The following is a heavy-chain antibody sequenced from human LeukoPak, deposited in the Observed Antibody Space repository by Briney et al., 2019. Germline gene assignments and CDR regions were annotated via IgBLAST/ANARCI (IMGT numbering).Heavy chain of an antibody. Sequence: SETLSLTCTVSGDSISSSYWGWIRQPAGKGLEWIGRIHTSGSTYCSPSLKSRVTMSVDTSTNQFSLRLSSVTAADTAMYYCARVRLGRGLDYWGQGTLVTVSS. D-gene: IGHD6-19*01. CDR1: GDSISSSY. J-gene: IGHJ4*02. CDR3: ARVRLGRGLDY. CDR2: IHTSGST. V-gene: IGHV4-4*07.